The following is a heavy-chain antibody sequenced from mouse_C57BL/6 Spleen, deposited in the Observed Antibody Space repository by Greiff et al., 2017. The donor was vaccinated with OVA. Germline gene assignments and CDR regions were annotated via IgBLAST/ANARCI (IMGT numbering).Heavy chain of an antibody. CDR1: GYTFTDYN. D-gene: IGHD3-3*01. V-gene: IGHV1-22*01. CDR3: ARGKLTLDY. Sequence: VHVKQSGPELVKPGASVKMSCKASGYTFTDYNMHWVKQSHGKSLEWIGYINPNNGGTSYNQKFKGKATLTVNKSSSTAYMELRSLTSEDSAVYYCARGKLTLDYWGQGTTLTVSS. CDR2: INPNNGGT. J-gene: IGHJ2*01.